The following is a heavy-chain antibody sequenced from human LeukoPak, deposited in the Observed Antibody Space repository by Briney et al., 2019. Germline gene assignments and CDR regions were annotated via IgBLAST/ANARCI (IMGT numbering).Heavy chain of an antibody. CDR3: TRWRSGTSD. CDR1: GYTFSDHY. D-gene: IGHD4-23*01. V-gene: IGHV3-72*01. Sequence: GGALRLSCAASGYTFSDHYIDWVRQAPGKGLEWVGHTRNKANNYATEYAASVKGRFTISRDDSRNSVYLQMNSLKTEDTAVYYCTRWRSGTSDWGQGTLVTVSS. J-gene: IGHJ4*02. CDR2: TRNKANNYAT.